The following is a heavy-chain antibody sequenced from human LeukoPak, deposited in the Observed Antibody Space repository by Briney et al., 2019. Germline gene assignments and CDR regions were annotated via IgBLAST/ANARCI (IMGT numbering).Heavy chain of an antibody. J-gene: IGHJ4*02. CDR3: ARISFDFLTGYKFDY. Sequence: SETLSLTCAVSGDSVNRGGHFWSWIRQPPGKGLEWIGYVSDSGSTYFNPSLKSRLSISLDTSKNQFSLRLSSVTAADTAMFYCARISFDFLTGYKFDYWGQGILVTVSS. CDR2: VSDSGST. V-gene: IGHV4-30-4*07. D-gene: IGHD3-9*01. CDR1: GDSVNRGGHF.